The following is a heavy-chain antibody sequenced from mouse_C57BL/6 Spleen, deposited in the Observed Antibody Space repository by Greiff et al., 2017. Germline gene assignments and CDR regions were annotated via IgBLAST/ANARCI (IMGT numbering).Heavy chain of an antibody. CDR2: FHPYNDDT. CDR3: ARRGGQLRPFAY. Sequence: VQGVEPGAELVKPGASVKMSCKASGYTFTTYPIEWMKQNHGKSLEWIGNFHPYNDDTEYNEKFKGKATLTVEKSSSTVYLELSRLTSDDSAVYDCARRGGQLRPFAYWGQGTLVTVSA. J-gene: IGHJ3*01. CDR1: GYTFTTYP. D-gene: IGHD3-2*02. V-gene: IGHV1-47*01.